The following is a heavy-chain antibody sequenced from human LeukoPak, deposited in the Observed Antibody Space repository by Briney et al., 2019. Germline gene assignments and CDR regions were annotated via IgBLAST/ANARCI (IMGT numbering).Heavy chain of an antibody. J-gene: IGHJ4*02. V-gene: IGHV3-23*01. D-gene: IGHD3-22*01. CDR2: ISGSGGAT. Sequence: GGSLRLSCTASGFSLMPHAMNWIRQAPGKGLEWVSAISGSGGATYYVDSVKGRFTISRDNSKNTLYLQMNSLRAEDTAVYYCVKFSNRNQYDSSGYPDSWGQGTLVTVSS. CDR3: VKFSNRNQYDSSGYPDS. CDR1: GFSLMPHA.